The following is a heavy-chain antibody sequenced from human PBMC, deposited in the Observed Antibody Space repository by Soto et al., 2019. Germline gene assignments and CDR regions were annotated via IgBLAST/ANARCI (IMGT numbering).Heavy chain of an antibody. D-gene: IGHD3-10*01. CDR3: ARDPMVRGVNNWGEDYYYGMDV. V-gene: IGHV3-30-3*01. CDR2: ISYDGSNK. CDR1: GFTFSSYA. J-gene: IGHJ6*02. Sequence: QVQLVESGGGVVQPGRSLRLSCAASGFTFSSYAMHWVRQAPGKGLEWVAVISYDGSNKYYADSVKGRFTISRDNSKNTPYLQMNSLRAEDTAVYYCARDPMVRGVNNWGEDYYYGMDVWGQGTTVTVSS.